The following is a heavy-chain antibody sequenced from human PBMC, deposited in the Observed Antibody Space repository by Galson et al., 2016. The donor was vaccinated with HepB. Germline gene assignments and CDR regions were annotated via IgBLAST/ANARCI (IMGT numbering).Heavy chain of an antibody. CDR2: ISYDGSNK. V-gene: IGHV3-30*18. CDR1: GFTFSNYG. CDR3: AKDPTYYDYWTGYRPGRYYYYGMDV. D-gene: IGHD3-3*01. Sequence: SLRLSCAASGFTFSNYGMYWVRQAPGKGLEWVTVISYDGSNKYYADSVRGRFTISKDNSKNTLYLQMNSLRAEDTAVYYCAKDPTYYDYWTGYRPGRYYYYGMDVWGQGTTVTVSS. J-gene: IGHJ6*02.